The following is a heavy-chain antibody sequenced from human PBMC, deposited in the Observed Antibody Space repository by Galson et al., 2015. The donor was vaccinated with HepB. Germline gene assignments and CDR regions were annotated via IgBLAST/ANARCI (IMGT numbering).Heavy chain of an antibody. CDR2: ISSSSSTI. CDR1: GFTFSSYS. D-gene: IGHD3-16*01. J-gene: IGHJ4*02. V-gene: IGHV3-48*02. Sequence: SLRLSCAASGFTFSSYSMNWVRQAPGKGLEWVSYISSSSSTIYYADSVKGRFIISRDNAKNSLYLQMNSLRDEDTAVYYCARVPDLYTSPPGYWGQGTLVTVSS. CDR3: ARVPDLYTSPPGY.